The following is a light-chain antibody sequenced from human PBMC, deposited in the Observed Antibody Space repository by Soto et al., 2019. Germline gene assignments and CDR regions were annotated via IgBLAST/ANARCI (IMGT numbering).Light chain of an antibody. CDR2: DAS. J-gene: IGKJ1*01. V-gene: IGKV3-15*01. Sequence: EKVMTQSPATLSVSPGERATLSCRASQSVSSNLAWYQQKPGQAPRLLIYDASTRATGIPARFSGSGSGTEFTLPISGLQSEDLAVYYCQQYYDWPETFGQGTKVEIK. CDR1: QSVSSN. CDR3: QQYYDWPET.